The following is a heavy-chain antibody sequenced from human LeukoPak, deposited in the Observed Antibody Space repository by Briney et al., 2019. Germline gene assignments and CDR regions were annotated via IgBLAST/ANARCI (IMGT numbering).Heavy chain of an antibody. CDR2: IIPILGIA. J-gene: IGHJ4*02. CDR1: GGTFSSYA. V-gene: IGHV1-69*04. CDR3: ARGSAAGPITYYFDY. Sequence: GASVKVSCKASGGTFSSYAISWVRQAPGQGLEWMGRIIPILGIANYAQKFQGRVTITADKCTSTAYMELSSLRSEDTAVYYCARGSAAGPITYYFDYWGQGTLVTVSS. D-gene: IGHD6-19*01.